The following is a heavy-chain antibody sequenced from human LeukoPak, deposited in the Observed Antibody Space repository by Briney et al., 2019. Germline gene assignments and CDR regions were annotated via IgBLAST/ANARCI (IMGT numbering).Heavy chain of an antibody. J-gene: IGHJ6*02. Sequence: PGGSLRLSCAASGFTFSSYAMHWVRQAPGQGLEYVSAISSNGGSTYYANSVKGRFTISRDNSKNTLYLQMGSLRAEDMAVYYCARAGPDYGDYGMDVWGQGTTVTVSS. CDR2: ISSNGGST. CDR3: ARAGPDYGDYGMDV. CDR1: GFTFSSYA. V-gene: IGHV3-64*01. D-gene: IGHD4-17*01.